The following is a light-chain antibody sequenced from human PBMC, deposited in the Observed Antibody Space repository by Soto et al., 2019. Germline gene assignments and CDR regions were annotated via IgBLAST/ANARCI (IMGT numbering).Light chain of an antibody. CDR1: QSISNW. V-gene: IGKV1-5*03. CDR3: QQYDSWT. CDR2: TAS. Sequence: DIQMTQSPSTLSASVGDRVTITCRASQSISNWLAWYQQKPGKAPKLLIYTASTLETGVPSRFSGSGSGTEFPLTISSLQPDDFATYYCQQYDSWTFGQGTKVEIK. J-gene: IGKJ1*01.